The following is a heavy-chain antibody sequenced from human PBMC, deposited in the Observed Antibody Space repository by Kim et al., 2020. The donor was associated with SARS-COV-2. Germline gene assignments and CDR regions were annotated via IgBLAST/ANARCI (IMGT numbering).Heavy chain of an antibody. CDR2: INPSGGST. J-gene: IGHJ4*02. Sequence: ASVKVSCKASGYTFTSYYMHWVRQAPGQGLEWMGIINPSGGSTSYAQKFQGRVTMTRDTSTSTVYMELSSLRSEDTAVYYCARVPRYYYDSSGYLDYWGQGTLVTVSS. D-gene: IGHD3-22*01. V-gene: IGHV1-46*01. CDR1: GYTFTSYY. CDR3: ARVPRYYYDSSGYLDY.